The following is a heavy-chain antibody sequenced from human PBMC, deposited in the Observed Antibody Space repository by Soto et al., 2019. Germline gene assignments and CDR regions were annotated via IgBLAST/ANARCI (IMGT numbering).Heavy chain of an antibody. CDR2: IRSKAYGGTT. V-gene: IGHV3-49*04. Sequence: PVGSLRLSCTASGFTFGDYAMSWVRQAPGKGLEWVGFIRSKAYGGTTEYAASVKGRFTISRDDSKSIAYLQMNSLKTEDTAVYYCTRAVEGYYDSSGYYVHFDYWGQGTLVTVSS. J-gene: IGHJ4*02. D-gene: IGHD3-22*01. CDR1: GFTFGDYA. CDR3: TRAVEGYYDSSGYYVHFDY.